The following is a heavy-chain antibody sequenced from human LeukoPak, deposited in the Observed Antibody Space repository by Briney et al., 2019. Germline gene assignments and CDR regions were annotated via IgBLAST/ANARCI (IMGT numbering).Heavy chain of an antibody. CDR1: GYTFTGYY. CDR3: ARLAGYCSGGSCYSRYDY. D-gene: IGHD2-15*01. V-gene: IGHV1-2*02. CDR2: INPNSGGT. Sequence: ASVKVSCKASGYTFTGYYMHWVRQAPGQGLEWMGWINPNSGGTSYAQKFQGRVTMTRDMSTSTVYMELSSLRSEDTAVYYCARLAGYCSGGSCYSRYDYWGQGTLVTVSS. J-gene: IGHJ4*02.